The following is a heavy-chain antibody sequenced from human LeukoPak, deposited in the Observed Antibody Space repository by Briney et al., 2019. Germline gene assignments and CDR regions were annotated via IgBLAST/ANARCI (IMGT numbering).Heavy chain of an antibody. Sequence: GGSLRLSCAASGFTFSSYAMHWVRQAPGKGLEWVAVISYDGSNKYYADSVKGRFTISRDNSKNTLYLQMNSLRAEDTAVYYCARALIVLGVVYSYYYGMDVWGQGTTVTVSS. CDR2: ISYDGSNK. D-gene: IGHD2-8*01. CDR1: GFTFSSYA. J-gene: IGHJ6*02. V-gene: IGHV3-30-3*01. CDR3: ARALIVLGVVYSYYYGMDV.